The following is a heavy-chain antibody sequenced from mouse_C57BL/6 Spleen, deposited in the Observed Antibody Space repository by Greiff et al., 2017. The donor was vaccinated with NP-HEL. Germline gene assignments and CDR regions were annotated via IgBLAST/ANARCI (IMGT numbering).Heavy chain of an antibody. CDR1: GYTFTDYY. CDR3: AYDYGWFAY. J-gene: IGHJ3*01. Sequence: VQLQQSGPELVKPGASVKISCKASGYTFTDYYMNWVKQSHGKSLEWIGDINPNNGGTSYNQKFKGKATLTVDKSSSTAYMELRSLTSEDSAVYYCAYDYGWFAYWGQGTLVTVSA. V-gene: IGHV1-26*01. D-gene: IGHD2-4*01. CDR2: INPNNGGT.